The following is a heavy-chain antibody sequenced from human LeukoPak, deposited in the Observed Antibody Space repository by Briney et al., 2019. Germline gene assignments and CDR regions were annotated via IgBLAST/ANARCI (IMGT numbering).Heavy chain of an antibody. D-gene: IGHD6-13*01. CDR2: ISSRSTI. Sequence: HGGSLRLSCAASGFTFSSYSMNWVGQAPGKGLEWVSYISSRSTIYYADSVKGRFTISRDKAKNSPYMQMNILRADDTAVYYCARSLRIAAAGYWGQGTLVTVSS. J-gene: IGHJ4*02. CDR3: ARSLRIAAAGY. V-gene: IGHV3-48*01. CDR1: GFTFSSYS.